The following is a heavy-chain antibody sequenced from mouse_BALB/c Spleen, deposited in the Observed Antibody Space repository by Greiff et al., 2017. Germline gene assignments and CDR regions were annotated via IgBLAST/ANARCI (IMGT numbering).Heavy chain of an antibody. Sequence: EVQRVESGGGLVQPGGSRKLSCAASGFTFSSFGMHWVRQAPEKGLEWVAYISSGSSTIYYADTVKGRFTISRDNPKNTLFLQMTSLRSEDTAMYYCARCGYYDYYAMDYWGQGTSVTVSS. V-gene: IGHV5-17*02. CDR3: ARCGYYDYYAMDY. CDR2: ISSGSSTI. CDR1: GFTFSSFG. J-gene: IGHJ4*01. D-gene: IGHD2-3*01.